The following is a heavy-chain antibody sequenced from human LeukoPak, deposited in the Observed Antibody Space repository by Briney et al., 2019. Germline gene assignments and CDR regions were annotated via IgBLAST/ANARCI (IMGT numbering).Heavy chain of an antibody. CDR2: ISAYNGNT. V-gene: IGHV1-18*01. J-gene: IGHJ4*02. Sequence: ASVKVSCKASGYTFTSYGISWVRQAPGQGLEWMGWISAYNGNTNYAQKLQGRVTMTTDTSTSTAYMELSRLRSDDTAVYYCARSHLVDTAMVDYFDYWGQGTLVTVSS. D-gene: IGHD5-18*01. CDR3: ARSHLVDTAMVDYFDY. CDR1: GYTFTSYG.